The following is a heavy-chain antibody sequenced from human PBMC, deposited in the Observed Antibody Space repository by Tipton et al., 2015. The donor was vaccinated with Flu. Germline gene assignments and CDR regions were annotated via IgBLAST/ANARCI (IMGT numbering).Heavy chain of an antibody. J-gene: IGHJ4*02. CDR2: ITNDGTT. CDR1: GGSFDVYP. CDR3: ARALRTGRFLTH. Sequence: TLSLTCAVSGGSFDVYPLNWIRQSPGKGLEWVGEITNDGTTNYNPSLKSRVSISVDTSKNQISLNLSSVTAADTGVYFCARALRTGRFLTHWGQGTLVTVSS. D-gene: IGHD3-3*01. V-gene: IGHV4-34*01.